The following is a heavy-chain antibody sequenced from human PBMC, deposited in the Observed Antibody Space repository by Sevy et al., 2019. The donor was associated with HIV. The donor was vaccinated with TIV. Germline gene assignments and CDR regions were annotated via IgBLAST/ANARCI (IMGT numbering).Heavy chain of an antibody. D-gene: IGHD2-2*01. CDR2: INHSGST. V-gene: IGHV4-34*01. CDR1: GGSFSGYY. Sequence: SETLSLTSAVYGGSFSGYYWIWIRQPPGKGLEWIGEINHSGSTNYNPSLKSRVTISVDTSKNQFSLKLSSVTAADTAVYYCARGQVVRNWFDPWGQGTLVTVSS. CDR3: ARGQVVRNWFDP. J-gene: IGHJ5*02.